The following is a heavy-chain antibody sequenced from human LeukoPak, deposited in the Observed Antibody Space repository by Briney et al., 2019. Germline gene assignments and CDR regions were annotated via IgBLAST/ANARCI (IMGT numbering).Heavy chain of an antibody. V-gene: IGHV3-72*01. CDR1: GGSISSYY. CDR3: ARDLWGYYDSSGYKGY. J-gene: IGHJ4*02. CDR2: IRNKANSYTT. D-gene: IGHD3-22*01. Sequence: LSLTCTVSGGSISSYYWSWVRQAPGKGLEWVGRIRNKANSYTTEYAASVKGRFTMSRDDSHNSLYLQMNSLRAEDTAVYYCARDLWGYYDSSGYKGYWGQGTLVTVSS.